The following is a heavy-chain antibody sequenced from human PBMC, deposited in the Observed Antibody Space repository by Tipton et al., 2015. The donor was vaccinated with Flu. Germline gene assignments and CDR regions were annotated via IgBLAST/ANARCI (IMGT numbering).Heavy chain of an antibody. D-gene: IGHD2-2*01. CDR1: DYSISSGYY. CDR2: ISHSGRT. CDR3: ARDPSLGMPDYFDY. J-gene: IGHJ4*02. Sequence: GLVKPSETLSLICAVSDYSISSGYYWGWVRQPPGKGLEWIGCISHSGRTYYNPSLKSRVTISVDTSKKQFSLRLRSVTAADTAVYYCARDPSLGMPDYFDYWGQGTLVTASS. V-gene: IGHV4-38-2*02.